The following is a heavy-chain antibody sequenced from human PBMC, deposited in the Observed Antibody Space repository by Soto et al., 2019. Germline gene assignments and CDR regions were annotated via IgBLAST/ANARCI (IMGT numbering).Heavy chain of an antibody. CDR3: ARGNGGMLLLDY. Sequence: QVQLQESGPGLVKPSETLSITCTVSGGSVSSGSYYWSWIRQPPWKGLEWIGYIYYSGSTNYNPSLKSRVTISVDTSKNQFSLKLSSVTATDTAVYYCARGNGGMLLLDYWGQQTLITVSS. V-gene: IGHV4-61*01. CDR1: GGSVSSGSYY. CDR2: IYYSGST. J-gene: IGHJ4*02. D-gene: IGHD3-22*01.